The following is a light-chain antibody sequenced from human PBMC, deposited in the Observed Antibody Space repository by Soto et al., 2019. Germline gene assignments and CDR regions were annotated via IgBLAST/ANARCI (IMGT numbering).Light chain of an antibody. CDR1: QSISSW. V-gene: IGKV1-5*03. CDR2: KAS. CDR3: QQYHSYPLT. Sequence: DIQMTQSPSTLSASVGDRVTITCRASQSISSWLAWYQQKPGKAPNLLIYKASSLESGVPSRFHLSRSATEFTITLRRLQPDDFATYPCQQYHSYPLTFGGGTKLEIK. J-gene: IGKJ4*02.